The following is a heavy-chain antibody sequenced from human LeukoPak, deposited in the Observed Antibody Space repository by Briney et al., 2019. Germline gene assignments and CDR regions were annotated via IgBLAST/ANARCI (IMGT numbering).Heavy chain of an antibody. CDR2: IKQDGTEK. CDR1: GFPFSSYW. Sequence: GGSLRLSCAVSGFPFSSYWMNWVRQPPGKGLEWVAKIKQDGTEKYYVDSVKGRFTISRDNAKNSLYLQMNSLKAEDTAVYYCGRFTRSGDSVYWGQGTLVTVSS. D-gene: IGHD7-27*01. J-gene: IGHJ4*02. V-gene: IGHV3-7*04. CDR3: GRFTRSGDSVY.